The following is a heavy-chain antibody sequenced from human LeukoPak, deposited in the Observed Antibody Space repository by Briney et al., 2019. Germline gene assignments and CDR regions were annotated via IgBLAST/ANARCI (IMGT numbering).Heavy chain of an antibody. J-gene: IGHJ5*02. V-gene: IGHV3-30*03. D-gene: IGHD3-10*01. Sequence: PGGSLRLSCAASGFSFSIYGMHWVRQAPGKGLEWVAVISEDGKNKYYADSVKGRFTISRDNSKNTLYLQMNSLRAEDTAVYYCARGHYYGSGSYYSPCWFDPWGQGTLVTVSS. CDR3: ARGHYYGSGSYYSPCWFDP. CDR2: ISEDGKNK. CDR1: GFSFSIYG.